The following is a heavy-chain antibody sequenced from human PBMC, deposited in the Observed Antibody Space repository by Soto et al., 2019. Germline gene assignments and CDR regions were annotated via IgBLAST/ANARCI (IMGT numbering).Heavy chain of an antibody. CDR3: ARGTVTSGRWFRP. J-gene: IGHJ5*02. CDR1: ASTFTGYT. CDR2: ISTFNGNT. V-gene: IGHV1-18*04. D-gene: IGHD4-17*01. Sequence: QVHLVQSGTEVKEPGASVKVSCKASASTFTGYTINWVRQAPGQGLEWMGWISTFNGNTKYAGKSEGRVTMTTNTSTTTAYMELTSLTFDASAVYFCARGTVTSGRWFRPWGKGTLVSVSS.